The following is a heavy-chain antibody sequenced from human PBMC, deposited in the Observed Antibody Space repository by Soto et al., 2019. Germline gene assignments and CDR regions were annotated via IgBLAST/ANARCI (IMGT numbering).Heavy chain of an antibody. J-gene: IGHJ6*02. CDR2: ISYDGSNK. CDR1: GFTFSSYG. V-gene: IGHV3-30*18. Sequence: GGSLRLSCAASGFTFSSYGMHWVRQAPGKGLEWVAVISYDGSNKYYADSVKGRFTISRDNSKNTLYLQMNSLRAEDTAVYYCAKSLGGAYDSSGYYYLRYYYGMDVWGQGTTVTVSS. CDR3: AKSLGGAYDSSGYYYLRYYYGMDV. D-gene: IGHD3-22*01.